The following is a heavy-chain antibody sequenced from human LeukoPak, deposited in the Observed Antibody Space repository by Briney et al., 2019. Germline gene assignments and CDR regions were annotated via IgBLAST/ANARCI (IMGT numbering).Heavy chain of an antibody. D-gene: IGHD6-19*01. Sequence: QPGRSLRLSCAASGFTFSSYAMHWVRQAPGKGLEWVAVISYDGSNKYYADSVKGRFTISRDNAKNTLYLQMNSLRAEDTAVYYCARDKAPYGSGWYYFDYWGQGTLVTVSS. V-gene: IGHV3-30-3*01. CDR3: ARDKAPYGSGWYYFDY. CDR2: ISYDGSNK. CDR1: GFTFSSYA. J-gene: IGHJ4*02.